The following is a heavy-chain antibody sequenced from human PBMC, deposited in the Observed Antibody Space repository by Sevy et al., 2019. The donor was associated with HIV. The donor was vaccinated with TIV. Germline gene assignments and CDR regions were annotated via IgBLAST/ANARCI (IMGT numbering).Heavy chain of an antibody. CDR2: INSDGSST. D-gene: IGHD6-19*01. V-gene: IGHV3-74*01. Sequence: GGSLTLSCAASGFTFSSYWMHWVRHAPGKGLVWVSRINSDGSSTSYADSVKGRFTISRDNAKNTLYLQMNSLRAEDTAVYYCARVGSSGLYYFDYWGQGTLVTVSS. CDR3: ARVGSSGLYYFDY. J-gene: IGHJ4*02. CDR1: GFTFSSYW.